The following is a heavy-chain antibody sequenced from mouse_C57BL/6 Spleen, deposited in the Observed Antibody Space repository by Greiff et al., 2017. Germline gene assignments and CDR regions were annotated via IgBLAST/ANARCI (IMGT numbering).Heavy chain of an antibody. Sequence: VQLQQSGPELVKPGASVKLSCKASGYTFTSYDINWVKQRPGQGLEWIGWIYPRAGSTKYNEKFKGKATLTVVTSPSTADMEILSLTSEDSAVYFWTRTITTVVAPYVDYWGQGTTRTVSS. J-gene: IGHJ2*01. CDR2: IYPRAGST. CDR3: TRTITTVVAPYVDY. CDR1: GYTFTSYD. D-gene: IGHD1-1*01. V-gene: IGHV1-85*01.